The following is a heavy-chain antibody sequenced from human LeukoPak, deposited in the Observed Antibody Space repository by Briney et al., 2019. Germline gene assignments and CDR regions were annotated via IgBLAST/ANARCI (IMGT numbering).Heavy chain of an antibody. CDR3: AREGGQLAFFDY. J-gene: IGHJ4*02. CDR1: GFTFSSYE. D-gene: IGHD5-18*01. V-gene: IGHV3-48*03. Sequence: GGSLRLSCAASGFTFSSYEMNWVRQAPGKGLEWVSYISSSGSTIYYADSVKGRFTISRDNAKNSLYLQMNSLRAEDTAVYYCAREGGQLAFFDYWGQGTLVTVSS. CDR2: ISSSGSTI.